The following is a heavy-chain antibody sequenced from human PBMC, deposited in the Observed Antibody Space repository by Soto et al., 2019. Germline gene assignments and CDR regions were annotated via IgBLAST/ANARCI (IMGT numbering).Heavy chain of an antibody. J-gene: IGHJ4*02. V-gene: IGHV1-69*05. CDR3: ARGLGELGTRFDY. Sequence: QVQLVQSGAEVKKPGSSVKVSCKASGGTFSSYAISWVRQAPGQGLEWMGGIIPIFGTANYAQKFQGRVTXTXAXXTSTAYMELSSLRSEDTAVYYCARGLGELGTRFDYWGQGTLVTVSS. D-gene: IGHD3-10*01. CDR1: GGTFSSYA. CDR2: IIPIFGTA.